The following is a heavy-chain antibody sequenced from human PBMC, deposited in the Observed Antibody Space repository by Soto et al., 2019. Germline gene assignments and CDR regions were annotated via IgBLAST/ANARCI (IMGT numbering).Heavy chain of an antibody. J-gene: IGHJ3*02. CDR2: IVVGSGNT. D-gene: IGHD3-22*01. Sequence: GASVKVSCKASGFTFTSSAMQWVRQARGQRLEWIGWIVVGSGNTNYAQKFQERVTITRDMSTSTAYMELSSLRSEDTAEYYCAAFGPYDSSGYYSGNAAFDIWGQGTMVTVSS. CDR1: GFTFTSSA. CDR3: AAFGPYDSSGYYSGNAAFDI. V-gene: IGHV1-58*02.